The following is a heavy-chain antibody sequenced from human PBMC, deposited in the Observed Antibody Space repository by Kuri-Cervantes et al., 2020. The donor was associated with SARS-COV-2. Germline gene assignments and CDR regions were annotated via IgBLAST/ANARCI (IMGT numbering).Heavy chain of an antibody. J-gene: IGHJ4*02. D-gene: IGHD3-3*01. CDR1: GGSFSGYY. V-gene: IGHV4-34*01. CDR2: INHSGST. CDR3: ARQRGGFLEWLIYYDY. Sequence: SETLSLTCAVYGGSFSGYYWSWIRQPPGKGLEWIGEINHSGSTNYNPSLKSRVTISVDTSKNQFSLKLSSVTAADTAVYYCARQRGGFLEWLIYYDYWGPGTLVTVSS.